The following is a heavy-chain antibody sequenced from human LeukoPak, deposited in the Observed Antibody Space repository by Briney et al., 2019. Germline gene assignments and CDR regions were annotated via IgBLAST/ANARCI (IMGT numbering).Heavy chain of an antibody. V-gene: IGHV3-23*01. CDR1: GFTFSSYA. J-gene: IGHJ4*02. D-gene: IGHD6-6*01. Sequence: GGSPRLSCAASGFTFSSYAMSWVRQAPGKGLEWVSAISGSGGSTYYADSVKGRFTISRDNSKNTLYLQMNSLRAEDTAVYYCARGGELSSIAAPADYWGQGTLVTVSS. CDR2: ISGSGGST. CDR3: ARGGELSSIAAPADY.